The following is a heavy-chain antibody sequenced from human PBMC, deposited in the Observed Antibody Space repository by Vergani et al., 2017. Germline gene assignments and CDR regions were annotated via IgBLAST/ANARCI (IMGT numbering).Heavy chain of an antibody. CDR1: GESFSSFY. J-gene: IGHJ4*02. CDR3: AVRPRVNLVGGEIVTKRTFDY. CDR2: INNDGHT. Sequence: QVQLQQWGAGVVKPSGTLSLTCAVFGESFSSFYWSWIRQPPGKGLAWIGEINNDGHTNYNPSLESRVTVSRDTAKNQFSLNLMSVTAADTAMYYFAVRPRVNLVGGEIVTKRTFDYWSQGSLVTVSS. V-gene: IGHV4-34*02. D-gene: IGHD3-10*01.